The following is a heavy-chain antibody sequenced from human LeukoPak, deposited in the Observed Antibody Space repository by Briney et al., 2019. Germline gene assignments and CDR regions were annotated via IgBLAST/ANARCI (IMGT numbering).Heavy chain of an antibody. Sequence: ASVKVSCKASGGTFSSYAISWVRQAPGQGLEWMGWISAYNGNTNYAQKLQGRVTMTTDTSTSTAYMELRSLRSDDTAVYYCARDLLVAGTFDYWGQGTLVTVSS. CDR1: GGTFSSYA. CDR3: ARDLLVAGTFDY. D-gene: IGHD6-19*01. CDR2: ISAYNGNT. V-gene: IGHV1-18*01. J-gene: IGHJ4*02.